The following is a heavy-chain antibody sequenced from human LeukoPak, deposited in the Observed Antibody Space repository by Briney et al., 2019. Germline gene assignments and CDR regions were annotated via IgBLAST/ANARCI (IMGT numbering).Heavy chain of an antibody. Sequence: GGSLRLSCAASGFTFSSYEMNWVRQAPGKGLEWVSYISSSGSTIYYADSVKGRFTISRDNAKNSLYLQMNSLRAEDTAVYYCARVAGYGDFYFDYWGQGTLVTVSS. V-gene: IGHV3-48*03. D-gene: IGHD4-17*01. CDR2: ISSSGSTI. J-gene: IGHJ4*02. CDR1: GFTFSSYE. CDR3: ARVAGYGDFYFDY.